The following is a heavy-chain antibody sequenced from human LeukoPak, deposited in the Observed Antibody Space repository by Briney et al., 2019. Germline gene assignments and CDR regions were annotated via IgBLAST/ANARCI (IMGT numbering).Heavy chain of an antibody. CDR3: ARDLKQQLVGGWYFDL. D-gene: IGHD6-13*01. CDR2: INPSGGST. V-gene: IGHV1-46*01. J-gene: IGHJ2*01. CDR1: GYTFTSYY. Sequence: ASVKVSCKASGYTFTSYYMHWVRQAPGQGLEWMGIINPSGGSTSYAQKFQGRVTITADESTSTAYMELSSLRSEDTAVYYCARDLKQQLVGGWYFDLWGRGTLVTVSS.